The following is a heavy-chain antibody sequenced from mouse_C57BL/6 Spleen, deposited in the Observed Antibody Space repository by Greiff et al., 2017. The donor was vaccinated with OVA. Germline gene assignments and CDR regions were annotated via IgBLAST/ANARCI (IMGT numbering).Heavy chain of an antibody. CDR2: ISSGSSTI. D-gene: IGHD2-4*01. CDR3: ARDDYDWFAY. V-gene: IGHV5-17*01. J-gene: IGHJ3*01. Sequence: EVKLMESGGGLVKPGGSLKLSCAASGFTFSDYGMHWVRQAPEKGLEWVAYISSGSSTIYYADTVKGRFTLSRDNAKNTLFLQMTSLRSEDTAMYYCARDDYDWFAYWGQGTLVTVSA. CDR1: GFTFSDYG.